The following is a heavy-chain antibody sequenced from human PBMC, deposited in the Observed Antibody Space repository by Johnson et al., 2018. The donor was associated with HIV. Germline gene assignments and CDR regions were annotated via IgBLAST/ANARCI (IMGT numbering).Heavy chain of an antibody. CDR3: ARGLGDSSGYTDAFDI. J-gene: IGHJ3*02. D-gene: IGHD3-22*01. CDR2: IRYDGSNK. V-gene: IGHV3-30*02. CDR1: GFTFRSYG. Sequence: QVQLVESGGGVVQPGGSLRLSCAASGFTFRSYGMHWVRQAPGKGLEWVAFIRYDGSNKYYADSVKGRFTISRDNSKNTLYLQMNSLRAEDTAVYYCARGLGDSSGYTDAFDIWGQGTMVTVSS.